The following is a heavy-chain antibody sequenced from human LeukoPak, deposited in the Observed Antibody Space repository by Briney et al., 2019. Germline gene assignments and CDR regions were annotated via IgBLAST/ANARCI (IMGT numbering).Heavy chain of an antibody. Sequence: PGGSLRLSCAASGFTFSDYYMSWIRQAPGKGLEWVAVISYDGSNKKYADSVKGRFTISRDNSKNTLYLQMNSLRAEDTAVYYCAKEEEDYVSGGMDVWGQGTTVTVSS. V-gene: IGHV3-30*18. D-gene: IGHD3-16*01. CDR2: ISYDGSNK. CDR1: GFTFSDYY. J-gene: IGHJ6*02. CDR3: AKEEEDYVSGGMDV.